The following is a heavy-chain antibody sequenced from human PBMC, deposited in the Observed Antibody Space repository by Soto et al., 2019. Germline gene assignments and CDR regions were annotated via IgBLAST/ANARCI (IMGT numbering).Heavy chain of an antibody. J-gene: IGHJ5*02. CDR1: GFTFSSYA. D-gene: IGHD2-2*01. Sequence: VQLLESGGGLVQPGGSLRLSCSASGFTFSSYAMSWVRQTPGKGLEWVSAISGSGANTYYADSVKGRFTISRDNSKNTLYLQMNSLRAEDTAIYFCAKDRGSITYTWFDPWGQGTLVTVSS. V-gene: IGHV3-23*01. CDR2: ISGSGANT. CDR3: AKDRGSITYTWFDP.